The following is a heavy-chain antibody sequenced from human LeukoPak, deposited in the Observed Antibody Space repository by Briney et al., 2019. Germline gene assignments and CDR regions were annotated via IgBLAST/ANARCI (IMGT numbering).Heavy chain of an antibody. V-gene: IGHV3-9*01. D-gene: IGHD3-22*01. CDR1: GFTFDDYA. CDR3: ATYSSLTRREFQY. CDR2: IIWNSGSI. J-gene: IGHJ1*01. Sequence: PGRSLRLSCAASGFTFDDYAMHWGRQAPGEGLEWGSGIIWNSGSIGYADSVEGRFTIFRDNAKNSLGMQMNNLRGEGTAVLYCATYSSLTRREFQYWGQGTLLTVSS.